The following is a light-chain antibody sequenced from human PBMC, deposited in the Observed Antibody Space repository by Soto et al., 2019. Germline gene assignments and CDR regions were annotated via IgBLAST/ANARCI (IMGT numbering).Light chain of an antibody. V-gene: IGLV3-21*04. CDR3: QVWDSGSVV. CDR2: YDS. CDR1: NIGSKS. Sequence: SYELTQPPSVSVAPGKTARITCGGNNIGSKSVHWYQQKPGQAPVLVIYYDSDRPSGIPERFSGSNSGNTATLTISRVEAGDEADYYCQVWDSGSVVFGGGTKLTVL. J-gene: IGLJ2*01.